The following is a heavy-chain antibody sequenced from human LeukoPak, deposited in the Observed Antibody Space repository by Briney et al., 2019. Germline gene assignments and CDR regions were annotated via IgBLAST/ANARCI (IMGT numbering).Heavy chain of an antibody. V-gene: IGHV1-2*04. J-gene: IGHJ6*02. CDR1: GYTFTGYY. CDR2: INPNSGGT. CDR3: AREMATIFDYYYYGMDV. Sequence: ASVKVSCKASGYTFTGYYMHWVRQAPGQGLEWMGWINPNSGGTNYAQKFQGWVTMTRDTSISTAYMELSRLRSDDTAVYYCAREMATIFDYYYYGMDVWGQGTTVTVSS. D-gene: IGHD5-24*01.